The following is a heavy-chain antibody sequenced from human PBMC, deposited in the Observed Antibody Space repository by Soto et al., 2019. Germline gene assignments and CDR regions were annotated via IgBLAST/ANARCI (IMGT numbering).Heavy chain of an antibody. V-gene: IGHV4-39*01. D-gene: IGHD5-18*01. CDR2: IYYSGST. CDR3: ASGAAMAHSYYYYGMDV. Sequence: SETLSLTCTVSGGSISSSSHYWGWIRQPPGKGLEWIGSIYYSGSTYYNPSLKSRVTISVDTSKNQFSLKLSSVTAADTAVYYCASGAAMAHSYYYYGMDVWGQGTTVTVSS. CDR1: GGSISSSSHY. J-gene: IGHJ6*02.